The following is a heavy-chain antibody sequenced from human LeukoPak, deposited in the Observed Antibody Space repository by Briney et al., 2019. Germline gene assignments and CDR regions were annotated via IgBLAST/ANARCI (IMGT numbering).Heavy chain of an antibody. V-gene: IGHV3-33*06. CDR1: GFTFSSYG. CDR2: IWYDGSNK. CDR3: AKNGAAAGILDY. Sequence: GGSLRLSCAASGFTFSSYGMHWVRQAPGKGLEGVAVIWYDGSNKYYADSVKGRFTISRDNSKNTLYLQMNSLRDEDTAVYYCAKNGAAAGILDYWGQGTLVTVSS. J-gene: IGHJ4*02. D-gene: IGHD6-13*01.